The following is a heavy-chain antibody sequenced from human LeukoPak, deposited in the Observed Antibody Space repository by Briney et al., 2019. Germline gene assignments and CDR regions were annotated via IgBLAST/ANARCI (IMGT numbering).Heavy chain of an antibody. CDR1: GGTFSSYA. CDR3: ARGHDSYSA. D-gene: IGHD2-21*01. J-gene: IGHJ5*02. V-gene: IGHV1-69*04. Sequence: SVKVSCKASGGTFSSYAISWVRQAPGQGLEWMGRIIPILGIANYAQRFRGRVTISADESTSTVFMDLSSLRSEDTAMYYCARGHDSYSAWGQGTLVTVSS. CDR2: IIPILGIA.